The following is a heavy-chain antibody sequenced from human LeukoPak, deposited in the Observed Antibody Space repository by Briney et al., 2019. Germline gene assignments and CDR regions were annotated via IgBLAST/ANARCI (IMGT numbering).Heavy chain of an antibody. J-gene: IGHJ4*02. V-gene: IGHV1-69*04. CDR1: GGTFSSYA. Sequence: GASVKVSCKASGGTFSSYAISWVRQAPGQGLGWMGRIIPIFGIANYAQKFQGRVTITADKSTSTAYMELSSLRSEDTAVYYCARWGEDYYDSSGYYHDWGQGTLVTVSS. D-gene: IGHD3-22*01. CDR3: ARWGEDYYDSSGYYHD. CDR2: IIPIFGIA.